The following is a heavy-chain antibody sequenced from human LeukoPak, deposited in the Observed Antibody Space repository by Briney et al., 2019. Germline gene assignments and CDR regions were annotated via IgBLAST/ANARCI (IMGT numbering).Heavy chain of an antibody. J-gene: IGHJ4*02. D-gene: IGHD3-22*01. Sequence: PGGSLRLSCATSEFTFRNYAMNWVRQAPGKGLEWVSTISNSGGSAYYADSVRGRFTVSRDNSRNTLYLQMNSLRAEDSAVYYCAKGHIDSGGYHDFDHWGRGTLVTVSS. CDR1: EFTFRNYA. CDR3: AKGHIDSGGYHDFDH. CDR2: ISNSGGSA. V-gene: IGHV3-23*01.